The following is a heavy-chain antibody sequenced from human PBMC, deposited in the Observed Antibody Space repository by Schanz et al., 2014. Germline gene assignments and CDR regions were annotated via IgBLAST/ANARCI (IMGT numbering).Heavy chain of an antibody. CDR2: ISSSSSYI. Sequence: EVQLVESGGGLVKPGGSLRLSCAASGFTFSSYSMNWVRQAPGKGLEWVSSISSSSSYIYYADSVKGRFTISRDNAKNSLYLQMNSLRAEDTAVYYCARDFDDRRGYGSGSYREFDYWGQGTLVTVSS. CDR3: ARDFDDRRGYGSGSYREFDY. D-gene: IGHD3-10*01. CDR1: GFTFSSYS. V-gene: IGHV3-21*04. J-gene: IGHJ4*02.